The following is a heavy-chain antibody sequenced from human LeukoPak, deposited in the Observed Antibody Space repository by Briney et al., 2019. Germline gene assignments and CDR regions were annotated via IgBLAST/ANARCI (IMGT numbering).Heavy chain of an antibody. D-gene: IGHD2-2*02. CDR2: ISYSSRAR. CDR1: GFTFSSYN. V-gene: IGHV3-48*04. Sequence: PGGSLRLSCAASGFTFSSYNMNWVRQAPGKGLEWVSSISYSSRARYYADSVKGRFTISRDNAKNSLYLQMNSLRAEDTAVYYCAREVYCSSTSCYSGYFQHWGQGTLVTVSS. J-gene: IGHJ1*01. CDR3: AREVYCSSTSCYSGYFQH.